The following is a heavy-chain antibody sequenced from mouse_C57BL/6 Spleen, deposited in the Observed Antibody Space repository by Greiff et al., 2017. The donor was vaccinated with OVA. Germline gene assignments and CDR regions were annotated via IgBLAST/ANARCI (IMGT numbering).Heavy chain of an antibody. CDR1: GYAFSSSW. D-gene: IGHD4-1*01. CDR3: ARSGTGSPFDY. Sequence: QVQLQQSGPELVKPGASVKISCKASGYAFSSSWMNWVKQRPGKGLEWIGRIYPGDGDTNYNGKFKGKATLTADKSSSTAYMQLSSLTSEDSAFYFCARSGTGSPFDYWGQGTTLTVSS. CDR2: IYPGDGDT. V-gene: IGHV1-82*01. J-gene: IGHJ2*01.